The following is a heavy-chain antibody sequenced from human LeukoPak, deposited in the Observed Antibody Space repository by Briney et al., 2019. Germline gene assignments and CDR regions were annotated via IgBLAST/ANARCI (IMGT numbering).Heavy chain of an antibody. CDR3: ARGVTRFRYYYDSSGYYSALS. J-gene: IGHJ4*02. Sequence: GASVKVSCKASGYTFTGYYMHWVRQAPGQGLEWMGWINPNSGGTNYAQKFQGRVTMTRDTSISTAYMELSRLRSNDTAVYYCARGVTRFRYYYDSSGYYSALSWGQGTLVTVSS. CDR2: INPNSGGT. CDR1: GYTFTGYY. D-gene: IGHD3-22*01. V-gene: IGHV1-2*02.